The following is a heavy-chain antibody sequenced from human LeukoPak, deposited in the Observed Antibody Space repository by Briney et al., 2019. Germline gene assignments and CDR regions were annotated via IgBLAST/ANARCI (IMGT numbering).Heavy chain of an antibody. Sequence: PSEALSLTCAVSGGSISSSNWWSWVRQPPGKGLEWIGEIYHSGSTNYNPSLKSRVTISVDKSKNQFSLKLSSVTAADTAVYYCARAPGSYGYNYDYWGQGTLVTVSS. CDR3: ARAPGSYGYNYDY. J-gene: IGHJ4*02. D-gene: IGHD5-24*01. CDR2: IYHSGST. CDR1: GGSISSSNW. V-gene: IGHV4-4*02.